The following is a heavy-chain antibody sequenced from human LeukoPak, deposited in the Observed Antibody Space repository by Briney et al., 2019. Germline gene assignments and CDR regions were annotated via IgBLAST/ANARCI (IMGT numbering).Heavy chain of an antibody. CDR3: ARGYYYGSGTLGPFDS. V-gene: IGHV3-48*03. J-gene: IGHJ5*01. CDR2: ISSSGSTI. D-gene: IGHD3-10*01. CDR1: GFIFSSYE. Sequence: PGGSLRLSCAASGFIFSSYEMNWVRQAPGKGLEWVSYISSSGSTIYNADSVKGRFTISRDNAKNSLYLQMNSLRAEDTAVYYCARGYYYGSGTLGPFDSWGQGTLVTVSS.